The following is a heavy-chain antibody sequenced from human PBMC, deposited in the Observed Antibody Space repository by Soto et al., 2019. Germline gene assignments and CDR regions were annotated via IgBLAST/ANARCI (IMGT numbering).Heavy chain of an antibody. CDR2: IKKKTESYST. V-gene: IGHV3-72*01. D-gene: IGHD3-16*01. CDR1: GFTFSDHY. Sequence: EVLLVESGGGVVQPGGSLRLSCAASGFTFSDHYMDWVRQAPGKGLEWAGRIKKKTESYSTEYAASVKGRFIISRDDSKNSMYLQMNSLKTEDTAVYYCVRDWGIGRSDWGQGTLVTVSS. J-gene: IGHJ4*02. CDR3: VRDWGIGRSD.